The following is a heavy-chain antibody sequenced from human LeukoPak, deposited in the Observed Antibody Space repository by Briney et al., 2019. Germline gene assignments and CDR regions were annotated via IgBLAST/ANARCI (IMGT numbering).Heavy chain of an antibody. CDR3: ARAGYSYGIWGMGMDV. D-gene: IGHD5-18*01. Sequence: GGSLRLSCAASGFIFSRYAIHWVRQAPGKGLEFVSAISTDGCTTYYANSVEGRFTISRDNSKNTLYLQMGSLRAEDMAVYYCARAGYSYGIWGMGMDVWGQGTTVTVSS. V-gene: IGHV3-64*01. CDR2: ISTDGCTT. J-gene: IGHJ6*02. CDR1: GFIFSRYA.